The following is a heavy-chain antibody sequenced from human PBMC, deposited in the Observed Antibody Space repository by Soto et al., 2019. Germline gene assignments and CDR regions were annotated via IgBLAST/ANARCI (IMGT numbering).Heavy chain of an antibody. Sequence: EVQLVESGGGLVQPGGSLKLSCAASGFTFSGSAMHWVRQASGKGLEWVGRIRSKANSYATAYAASVKGRFTISRDDSQNTAYLQMNSLKTEDTAVYYCTRRQDWLPYYYGMDVWGQGTTVTVSS. CDR1: GFTFSGSA. V-gene: IGHV3-73*02. D-gene: IGHD3-9*01. CDR3: TRRQDWLPYYYGMDV. CDR2: IRSKANSYAT. J-gene: IGHJ6*02.